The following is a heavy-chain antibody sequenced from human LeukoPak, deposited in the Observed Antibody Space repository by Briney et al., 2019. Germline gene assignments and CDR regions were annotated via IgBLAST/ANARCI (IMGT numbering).Heavy chain of an antibody. CDR3: VRGDYGGF. Sequence: GESLKISCKGSGYIFTKNWIAWVRQLPGRGLEGMGIIFPSDSDIKYNPSFQGQVTISADKSINTAYLQWSSLKASDTAMYYCVRGDYGGFWGQGTLVTVSS. CDR2: IFPSDSDI. CDR1: GYIFTKNW. V-gene: IGHV5-51*01. J-gene: IGHJ4*02. D-gene: IGHD3-16*01.